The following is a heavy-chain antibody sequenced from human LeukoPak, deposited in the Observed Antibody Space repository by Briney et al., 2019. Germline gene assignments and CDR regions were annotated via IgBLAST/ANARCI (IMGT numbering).Heavy chain of an antibody. Sequence: SETLSLTCTVSGGSISSYYWSWIRQPPGKGLEWIEYIYTSGSTNYNPSLKSRVTISVDTSKNQFSLKLSSVTAADTAVYYCARHVWSGYYDRNWFDPWGQGTLVTVSS. V-gene: IGHV4-4*09. D-gene: IGHD3-3*01. CDR3: ARHVWSGYYDRNWFDP. CDR2: IYTSGST. J-gene: IGHJ5*02. CDR1: GGSISSYY.